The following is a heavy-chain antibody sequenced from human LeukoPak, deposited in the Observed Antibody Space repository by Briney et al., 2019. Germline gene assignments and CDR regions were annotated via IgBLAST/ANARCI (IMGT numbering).Heavy chain of an antibody. V-gene: IGHV4-34*01. CDR2: INHSGST. J-gene: IGHJ4*02. D-gene: IGHD3-22*01. CDR3: ARVVGWLWPDY. CDR1: GGSFSGYY. Sequence: SETLSLTCAVYGGSFSGYYWSWIRQPPGKGLEWIGEINHSGSTNYSPSLKSRVTIPVDTSKNQFSLKLSSVTAADTAVYYCARVVGWLWPDYWGQGTLVTVSS.